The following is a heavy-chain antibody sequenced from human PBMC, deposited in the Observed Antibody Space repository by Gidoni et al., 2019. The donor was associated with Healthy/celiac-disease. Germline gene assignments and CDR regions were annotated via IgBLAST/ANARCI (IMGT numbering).Heavy chain of an antibody. Sequence: QVQLVESGGGVVQPGRSLRLSCAASGFTFSSYAMHWVRQAPGKGLELVAVISYDGSNKYYADSVKGRFTISRDNSKNTLYLQMNSLRAEDTAVYYCAGSSSWPYYYYMDVWGKGTTVTVSS. CDR2: ISYDGSNK. CDR3: AGSSSWPYYYYMDV. J-gene: IGHJ6*03. CDR1: GFTFSSYA. D-gene: IGHD6-13*01. V-gene: IGHV3-30-3*01.